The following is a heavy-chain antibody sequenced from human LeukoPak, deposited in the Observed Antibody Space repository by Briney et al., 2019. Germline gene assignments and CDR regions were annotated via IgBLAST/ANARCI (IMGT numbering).Heavy chain of an antibody. J-gene: IGHJ3*02. Sequence: GGSLRLSCAASGLTFSSYSMNWVRQAPGKGLEWVSVIYSGGSTYYADSVKGRFTISRDNSKNTLYLQMNSLRAEDTAVYYCARVVDTAQDIWGQGTMVTVSS. V-gene: IGHV3-53*01. CDR3: ARVVDTAQDI. D-gene: IGHD5-18*01. CDR2: IYSGGST. CDR1: GLTFSSYS.